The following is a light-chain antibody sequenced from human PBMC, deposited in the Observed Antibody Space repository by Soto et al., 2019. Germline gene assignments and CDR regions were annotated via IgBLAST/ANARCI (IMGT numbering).Light chain of an antibody. Sequence: HSVLTQPPSVSAAPGQRVTISCSGSSSNIGSNFVSWYKQSPGTAPKLLIYDNNKRPSAIPDRFTGSKSGTSATLGITGLQPGDEAVYYCGTWNSALRARVFGGGTKLTVL. CDR1: SSNIGSNF. V-gene: IGLV1-51*01. CDR2: DNN. CDR3: GTWNSALRARV. J-gene: IGLJ3*02.